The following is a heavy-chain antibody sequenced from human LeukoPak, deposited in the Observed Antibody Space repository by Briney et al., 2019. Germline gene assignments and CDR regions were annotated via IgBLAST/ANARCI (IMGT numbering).Heavy chain of an antibody. V-gene: IGHV4-34*01. Sequence: SETLSLTCAVYGGSFSGYYWSWIRQPPGKGLEWIGEINHSGSTNYNPSLKSRVTISADTSKNQFSPKLSSVTAADTAVYYCARVSNTYYYDSSGYYRVCYFDYWGQGTLVTVSS. CDR3: ARVSNTYYYDSSGYYRVCYFDY. CDR1: GGSFSGYY. J-gene: IGHJ4*02. CDR2: INHSGST. D-gene: IGHD3-22*01.